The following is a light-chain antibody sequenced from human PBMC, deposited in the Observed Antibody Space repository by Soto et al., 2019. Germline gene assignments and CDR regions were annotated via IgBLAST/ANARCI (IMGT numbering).Light chain of an antibody. J-gene: IGKJ1*01. CDR1: QSITTW. Sequence: DIQMTQSLSTLSASVGDRVTITCRARQSITTWLAWDQQNPGKAPKLLSYKASSLESGVPSRFSGSGSGTEFTVTISSLQPDDFETYYCQQYNSPWTFGQGTKVELK. CDR3: QQYNSPWT. CDR2: KAS. V-gene: IGKV1-5*03.